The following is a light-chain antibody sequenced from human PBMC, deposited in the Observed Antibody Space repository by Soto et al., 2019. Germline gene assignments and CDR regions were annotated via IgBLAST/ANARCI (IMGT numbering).Light chain of an antibody. J-gene: IGKJ4*01. CDR2: GAS. Sequence: DIVLTQSPGTLSLSPGERATLSCRASQSVSSSYLAWYQQKPGQAPRLLIYGASTRATGIPARFSGSGSGTEFTLTINSLQSEDFAVYYCQHFNNWPLTFGGGTKVDIK. CDR1: QSVSSSY. V-gene: IGKV3-15*01. CDR3: QHFNNWPLT.